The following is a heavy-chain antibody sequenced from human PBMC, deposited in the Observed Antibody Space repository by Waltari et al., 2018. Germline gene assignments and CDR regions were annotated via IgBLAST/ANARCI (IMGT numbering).Heavy chain of an antibody. Sequence: QVQLVESGGGVVQPGRSLRLSCAASGFTFSSYAMHWVRQAPGKGLEWVAVISYDGSNKYYADSVKGRFTISRDNSKNTLYLQMNSLRAEDTAVYYCARDLGRSSLWFDPWGQGTLVTVSS. CDR2: ISYDGSNK. D-gene: IGHD6-6*01. V-gene: IGHV3-30-3*01. CDR1: GFTFSSYA. CDR3: ARDLGRSSLWFDP. J-gene: IGHJ5*02.